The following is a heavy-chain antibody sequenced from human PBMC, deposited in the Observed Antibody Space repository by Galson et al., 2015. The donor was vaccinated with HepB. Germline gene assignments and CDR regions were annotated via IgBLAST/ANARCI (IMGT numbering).Heavy chain of an antibody. CDR3: AKGGYGGTYYLGF. CDR1: GFTFNNAW. CDR2: IKSKTGGGTT. D-gene: IGHD4/OR15-4a*01. Sequence: SLRLSCAASGFTFNNAWMSWVRQAPGKGLEWVGRIKSKTGGGTTDYAAFVKGRFTISRDDSKNTLYLQMNSLRAEDTALYYCAKGGYGGTYYLGFWGQGTLVTVSS. V-gene: IGHV3-15*01. J-gene: IGHJ4*02.